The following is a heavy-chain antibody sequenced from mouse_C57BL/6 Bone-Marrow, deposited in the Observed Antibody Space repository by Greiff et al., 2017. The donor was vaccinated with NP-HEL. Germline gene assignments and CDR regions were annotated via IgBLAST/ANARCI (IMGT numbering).Heavy chain of an antibody. J-gene: IGHJ3*01. CDR3: ARSDGNYAWFAY. CDR2: ISSGSSTI. D-gene: IGHD2-1*01. CDR1: GFTFSDYG. Sequence: EVKVVESVGGLVKPGGSLKLSCAASGFTFSDYGLHWVRQAPEKGLEWVAYISSGSSTIYYADTVKGLFTISRDNAKNTLFLPMTSLRSEDTAMYYCARSDGNYAWFAYWGQGTLVTVSA. V-gene: IGHV5-17*01.